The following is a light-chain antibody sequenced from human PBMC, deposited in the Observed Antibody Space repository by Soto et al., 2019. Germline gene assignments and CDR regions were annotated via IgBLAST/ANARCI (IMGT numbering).Light chain of an antibody. CDR1: QGIGSY. J-gene: IGKJ5*01. Sequence: DIQLTQSPSFLSVSVGDRVTITCRASQGIGSYLAWYQQKPGKAPKVLIYAASSLQRGVPSRFSGSGSGTEFTLTISSLQPEDIATYYCQQLNSFPITFGQGTRLEIK. V-gene: IGKV1-9*01. CDR2: AAS. CDR3: QQLNSFPIT.